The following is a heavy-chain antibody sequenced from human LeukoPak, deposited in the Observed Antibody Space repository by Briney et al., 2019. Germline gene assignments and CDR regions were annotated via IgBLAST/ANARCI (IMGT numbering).Heavy chain of an antibody. Sequence: GGSLRLSCAASGFTFSSYGMQWVRQAPGKGLEWVAVIWYDGSNKYYADSVKGRFTISRDNSKDTLYLQMNSLRAEDTAVYYCAREVAAAGMDYFDYWGQGTLVTVSS. CDR3: AREVAAAGMDYFDY. CDR2: IWYDGSNK. J-gene: IGHJ4*02. D-gene: IGHD6-13*01. CDR1: GFTFSSYG. V-gene: IGHV3-33*01.